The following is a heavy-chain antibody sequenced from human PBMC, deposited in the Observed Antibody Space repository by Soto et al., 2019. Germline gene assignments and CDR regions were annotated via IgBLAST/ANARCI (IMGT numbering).Heavy chain of an antibody. CDR3: ARDFKDGYNPPAFDY. D-gene: IGHD5-12*01. Sequence: ASVKVSCKASGYTFTSYAMHWVRQAPGQRLEWMGWINAGNGNTKYSQKFQGRVTITRDTSASTAYMELSSLRSEDTAVYYCARDFKDGYNPPAFDYWGQGTLVTVS. J-gene: IGHJ4*02. CDR2: INAGNGNT. V-gene: IGHV1-3*01. CDR1: GYTFTSYA.